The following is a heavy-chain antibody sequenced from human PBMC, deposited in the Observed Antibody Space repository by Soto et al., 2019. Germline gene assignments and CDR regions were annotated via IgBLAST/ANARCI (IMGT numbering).Heavy chain of an antibody. CDR3: ARTMVRGVSYGMDV. CDR2: INPNSGGT. CDR1: GYTFTCYY. Sequence: ALVKVSCKASGYTFTCYYMHWVRQAPGQGLEWMGWINPNSGGTNYAQKFQGWVTMTRDTSISTAYMELSRLRSDDTAVYDCARTMVRGVSYGMDVWGQGTTVTFSS. V-gene: IGHV1-2*04. D-gene: IGHD3-10*01. J-gene: IGHJ6*02.